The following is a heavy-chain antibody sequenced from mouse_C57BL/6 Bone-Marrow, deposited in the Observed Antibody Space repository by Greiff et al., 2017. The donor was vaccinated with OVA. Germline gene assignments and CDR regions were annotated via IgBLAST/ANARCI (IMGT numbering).Heavy chain of an antibody. Sequence: VQLKESGAELAKPGASVKLSCKASGHTFTSYWMHWVKQRPGQGLEWIGYINPSSGYTKYNQKFKDKATLTADKSSSTAYMQLSSLTYEDSAVYYCANDYSNYVDYWGQGTTLTVSS. CDR1: GHTFTSYW. V-gene: IGHV1-7*01. J-gene: IGHJ2*01. CDR2: INPSSGYT. D-gene: IGHD2-5*01. CDR3: ANDYSNYVDY.